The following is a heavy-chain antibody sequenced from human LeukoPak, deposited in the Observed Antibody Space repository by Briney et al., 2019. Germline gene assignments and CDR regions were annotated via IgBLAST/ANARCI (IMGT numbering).Heavy chain of an antibody. Sequence: GGSLRLSCAASGFTFSSYGMHWVRQAPGKGLEWVAFIWYDGSNKYYADSVKGRFTISRDNSKNTLYLQMNSLRAEDTAVYYCAKRGDSSGWIQFDYWGQGTLVTVSS. CDR2: IWYDGSNK. J-gene: IGHJ4*02. CDR1: GFTFSSYG. V-gene: IGHV3-30*02. CDR3: AKRGDSSGWIQFDY. D-gene: IGHD6-19*01.